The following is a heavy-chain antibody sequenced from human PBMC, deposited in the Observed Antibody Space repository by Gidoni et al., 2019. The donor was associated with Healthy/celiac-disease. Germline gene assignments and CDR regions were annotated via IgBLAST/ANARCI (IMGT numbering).Heavy chain of an antibody. J-gene: IGHJ6*02. D-gene: IGHD1-26*01. V-gene: IGHV3-11*06. CDR2: ISSSSSYT. CDR1: GFTFSDYY. CDR3: ARDSGTPTVVTPGAPLYYYYGMDV. Sequence: QVQLVASGGGLVKPGGCLRVLCAASGFTFSDYYMSWIRQAPGKGLGWVSYISSSSSYTNYADSVKGRFTISRDNAKNSLYLQMNSLRAEDTAVYYCARDSGTPTVVTPGAPLYYYYGMDVWGQGTTVTVSS.